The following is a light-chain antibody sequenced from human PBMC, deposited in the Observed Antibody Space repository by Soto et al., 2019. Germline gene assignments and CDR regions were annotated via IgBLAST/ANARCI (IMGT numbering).Light chain of an antibody. J-gene: IGLJ2*01. V-gene: IGLV1-44*01. CDR1: SSNIGSKS. Sequence: QSVLTQPPSVSGTPGQRVNMSCSGSSSNIGSKSVSWYQHLPQTAPNLLIYSNNQRPSGVPGRFSCATSGTYASLATSGLQSDDENAYYCAAWDASMYVLVFGGGTKLTVL. CDR2: SNN. CDR3: AAWDASMYVLV.